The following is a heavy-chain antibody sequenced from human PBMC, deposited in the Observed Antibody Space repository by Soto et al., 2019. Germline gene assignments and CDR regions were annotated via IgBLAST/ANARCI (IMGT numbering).Heavy chain of an antibody. J-gene: IGHJ4*02. V-gene: IGHV3-21*01. CDR2: ISSSSSYI. CDR3: ARDMNSKKKPFHY. D-gene: IGHD1-7*01. CDR1: GFTFSTYS. Sequence: VGSLSLSCATSGFTFSTYSMNWFRQAPGKGLEWVSSISSSSSYIYYSDSVKGRFTISRDNAKNSLYLQMNSLRAEDTAVYYCARDMNSKKKPFHYRGQGTIVTV.